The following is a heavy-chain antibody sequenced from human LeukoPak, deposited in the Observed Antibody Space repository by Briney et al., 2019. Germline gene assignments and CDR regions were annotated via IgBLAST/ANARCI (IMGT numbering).Heavy chain of an antibody. CDR2: INHSGST. V-gene: IGHV4-34*01. CDR1: GGSFSGYY. J-gene: IGHJ4*01. CDR3: ARVQDFETRGYYLGY. D-gene: IGHD3-22*01. Sequence: PSETLSLTCAVYGGSFSGYYWSWIRQPPGKGLEWIGEINHSGSTNYNPSLKSRVTMSVDTFKNQFSLTLSSVTAADTAVYYCARVQDFETRGYYLGYWGHGTLVTVSS.